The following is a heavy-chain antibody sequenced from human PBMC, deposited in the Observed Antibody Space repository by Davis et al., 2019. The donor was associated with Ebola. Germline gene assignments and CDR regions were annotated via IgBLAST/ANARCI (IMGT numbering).Heavy chain of an antibody. J-gene: IGHJ4*02. CDR1: GFTFSSYA. CDR3: ARHDYSDSHFDY. V-gene: IGHV3-23*01. D-gene: IGHD4-11*01. Sequence: GGSLRLSCAASGFTFSSYAMSWVRQAPGKGLEWVSAISGSGGSTYYADSVKGRFTISRDNSKNTLYLQINSLRAEDTAVYYCARHDYSDSHFDYWGQGTLVTVSS. CDR2: ISGSGGST.